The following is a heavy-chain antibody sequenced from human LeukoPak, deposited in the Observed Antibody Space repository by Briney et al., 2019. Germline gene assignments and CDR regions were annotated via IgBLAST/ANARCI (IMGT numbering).Heavy chain of an antibody. CDR3: AINSGYEFDY. J-gene: IGHJ4*02. CDR1: GGSFSGYY. CDR2: INHSGST. D-gene: IGHD5-12*01. Sequence: SETLSLTCAVYGGSFSGYYWSWIRQPPGKGLEWIGEINHSGSTNYNPSLKSRVTISVDTSKNQFSLKLSSVTAADTAVYYCAINSGYEFDYWGQGTLVTVSS. V-gene: IGHV4-34*01.